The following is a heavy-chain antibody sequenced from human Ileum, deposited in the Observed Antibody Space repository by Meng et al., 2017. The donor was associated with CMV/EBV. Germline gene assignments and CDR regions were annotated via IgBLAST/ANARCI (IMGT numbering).Heavy chain of an antibody. CDR2: KWYGSKWYY. CDR3: TYGWPLKY. CDR1: DSVSISTES. V-gene: IGHV6-1*01. Sequence: QVQLHQSGPGLVKPAQTLSIPWAGDSVSISTESWNWIRQCPSRGLEWLGRKWYGSKWYYEYAVSVKSRITIIPDTSQNQISLQLNSVTPDDTAVYYCTYGWPLKYWGQGSLVTVSS. D-gene: IGHD3-10*01. J-gene: IGHJ4*02.